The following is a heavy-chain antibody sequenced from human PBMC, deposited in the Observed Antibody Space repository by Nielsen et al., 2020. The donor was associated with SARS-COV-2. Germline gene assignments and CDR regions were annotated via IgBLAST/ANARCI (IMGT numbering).Heavy chain of an antibody. Sequence: GESLKISCAASGFTFSSYWMHWVRQAPGKGLVWVSRINSDGSSPSYADSVKGRFTISRDNAKNTLYLQMNSLRAEDTAVYYCARELGYCSGGSCYGMDVWGQGTTVTVSS. V-gene: IGHV3-74*01. CDR2: INSDGSSP. J-gene: IGHJ6*02. CDR1: GFTFSSYW. CDR3: ARELGYCSGGSCYGMDV. D-gene: IGHD2-15*01.